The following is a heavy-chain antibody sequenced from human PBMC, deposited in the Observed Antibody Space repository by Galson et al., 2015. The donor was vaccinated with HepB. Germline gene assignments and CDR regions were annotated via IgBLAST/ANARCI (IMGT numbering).Heavy chain of an antibody. CDR3: AREGSYYASGNYYNVWDL. CDR1: GFLFTDHF. J-gene: IGHJ4*02. V-gene: IGHV3-72*01. Sequence: SLRLSCAGSGFLFTDHFMDWVRQAPGAGLEWVGRVRNKANTYTTEYAASVKGRFIISRDDSKNSMDLQMYSLQTEDTAVYYCAREGSYYASGNYYNVWDLRGQGTLVTVSS. CDR2: VRNKANTYTT. D-gene: IGHD3-10*01.